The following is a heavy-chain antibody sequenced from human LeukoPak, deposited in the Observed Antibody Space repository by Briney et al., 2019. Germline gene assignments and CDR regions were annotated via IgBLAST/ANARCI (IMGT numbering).Heavy chain of an antibody. CDR2: ISYDGSNK. D-gene: IGHD3-10*01. V-gene: IGHV3-30*03. CDR1: GFTFSSYG. Sequence: SGGSLRLSCAASGFTFSSYGMHWVRQAPGKGLEWVAVISYDGSNKYYADSVKGRFTISRDNSKNTLNLQMNSLRAEDTAVYYCARDLSGRKGSFDHWGQGTLVTVSS. J-gene: IGHJ4*02. CDR3: ARDLSGRKGSFDH.